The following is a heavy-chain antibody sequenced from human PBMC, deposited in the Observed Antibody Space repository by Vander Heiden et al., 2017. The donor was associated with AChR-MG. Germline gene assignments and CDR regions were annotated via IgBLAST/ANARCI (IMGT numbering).Heavy chain of an antibody. J-gene: IGHJ4*02. D-gene: IGHD2-21*02. CDR3: TSDTGGDCCVNY. CDR2: IRTKAKNYAT. CDR1: GFTFSVSA. V-gene: IGHV3-73*02. Sequence: EVQLVESGGGLVQPGGSLTLPCAASGFTFSVSAMHWVRQASGKGLEWVGRIRTKAKNYATTYAASVTGRFTISRDDSKNTVYLQMNSLKTDDTAVYYCTSDTGGDCCVNYWGQGTLVTVSS.